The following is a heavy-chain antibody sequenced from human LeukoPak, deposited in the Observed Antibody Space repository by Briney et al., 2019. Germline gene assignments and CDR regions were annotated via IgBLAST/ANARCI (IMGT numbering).Heavy chain of an antibody. D-gene: IGHD2-15*01. CDR3: ARVDVVGARYFDY. CDR1: GGSVSSGSYY. Sequence: SETLSLTCTVSGGSVSSGSYYWSWIRQPPGKGLEWIGYIYYSGSTNYNPSLKSRVTISVDTSKNQFSLKLSSVTAADTAVYYCARVDVVGARYFDYWGQGTLVTVSS. J-gene: IGHJ4*02. CDR2: IYYSGST. V-gene: IGHV4-61*01.